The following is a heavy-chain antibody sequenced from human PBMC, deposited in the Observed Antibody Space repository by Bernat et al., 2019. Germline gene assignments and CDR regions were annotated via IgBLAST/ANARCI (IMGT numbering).Heavy chain of an antibody. CDR3: ARDGAGRGVEFDY. CDR2: IYYSGST. V-gene: IGHV4-31*03. Sequence: QVQLQESGPGLVKPSQTLSLTCTVSGGSISSGGYYWSWIRQHPGKGLEWIGYIYYSGSTYYNPSLKSRVTISVDTSKNQFSLKLSSVTAADMAVYYCARDGAGRGVEFDYWGQGTLVTVSS. D-gene: IGHD3-10*01. CDR1: GGSISSGGYY. J-gene: IGHJ4*02.